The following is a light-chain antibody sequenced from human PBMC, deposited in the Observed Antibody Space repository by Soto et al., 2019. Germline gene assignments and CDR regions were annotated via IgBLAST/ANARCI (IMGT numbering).Light chain of an antibody. CDR1: SSDVGGYNY. V-gene: IGLV2-14*01. CDR2: EVS. Sequence: QSALTQPASVSGSPGQSITISCTGTSSDVGGYNYVSWYQQHPGKAPKLMIYEVSNRPSGVSNRFSASKSGNTASLTISGLQAEDEADYYCGSYTNNTTLLFGGGTKLTVL. J-gene: IGLJ2*01. CDR3: GSYTNNTTLL.